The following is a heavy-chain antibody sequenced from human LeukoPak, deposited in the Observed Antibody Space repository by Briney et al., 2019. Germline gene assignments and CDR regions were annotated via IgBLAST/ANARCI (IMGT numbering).Heavy chain of an antibody. Sequence: AGGSLRLSCAASGVTFSSYSMNWVRQAPGKGLEWVSSISSRSTYIYYADSVKGLFTISRDNAKNSLYLQMNSLRAEDTAVYFCAKSTRAVMAMMDVWGKGTTVTVSS. J-gene: IGHJ6*04. CDR2: ISSRSTYI. D-gene: IGHD3-16*01. CDR1: GVTFSSYS. CDR3: AKSTRAVMAMMDV. V-gene: IGHV3-21*01.